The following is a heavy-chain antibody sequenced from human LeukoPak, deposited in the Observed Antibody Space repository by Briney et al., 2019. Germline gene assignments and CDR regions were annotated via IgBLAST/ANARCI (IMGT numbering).Heavy chain of an antibody. V-gene: IGHV1-2*02. D-gene: IGHD3-9*01. CDR2: INPNSGGT. Sequence: GASVKVSCKASTYTFTGYYMHWVRQAPGQGLEWMGWINPNSGGTNYARKFQGRVTMTRDTSISTAYMELSRLRSDDTAVYYCARDQWFGYFDWLSLPYNWFDPWGQGTLVTVSS. CDR3: ARDQWFGYFDWLSLPYNWFDP. J-gene: IGHJ5*02. CDR1: TYTFTGYY.